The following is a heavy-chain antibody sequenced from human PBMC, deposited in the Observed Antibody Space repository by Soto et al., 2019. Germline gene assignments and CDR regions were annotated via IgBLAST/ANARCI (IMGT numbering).Heavy chain of an antibody. V-gene: IGHV1-18*01. CDR1: GYTFTSYG. CDR2: ISAYNGNT. D-gene: IGHD3-10*01. CDR3: STDEFGEPGVY. J-gene: IGHJ4*02. Sequence: QVQLVQSGAEVKKPGASVKVSCKASGYTFTSYGISWVRQAPGQGLEWMGWISAYNGNTDNAQKLQGRVTMTTDTATRTAYMELRSLRSEDTAVYYCSTDEFGEPGVYWGQGTLVTVSS.